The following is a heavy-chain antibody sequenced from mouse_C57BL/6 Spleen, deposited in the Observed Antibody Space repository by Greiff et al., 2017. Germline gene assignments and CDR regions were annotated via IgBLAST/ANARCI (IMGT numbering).Heavy chain of an antibody. D-gene: IGHD2-4*01. Sequence: EVKVVESGGGLVKPGGSLKLSCAASGFTFSSYAMSWVRQTPEKRLEWVATISDGGSYTYYPDNVKGRFTISRDNAKNNLYLQMSHLKSEDTAMYYCARDGATMITPYAMDYWGQGTSVTVSS. V-gene: IGHV5-4*01. CDR1: GFTFSSYA. CDR3: ARDGATMITPYAMDY. J-gene: IGHJ4*01. CDR2: ISDGGSYT.